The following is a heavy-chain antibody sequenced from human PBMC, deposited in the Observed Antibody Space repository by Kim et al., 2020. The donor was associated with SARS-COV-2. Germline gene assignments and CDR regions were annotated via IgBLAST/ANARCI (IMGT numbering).Heavy chain of an antibody. J-gene: IGHJ4*01. CDR2: IFYTGST. Sequence: SETLSLTCTVSGGSISSYYWSWIRQAPGKGLEWIGYIFYTGSTNYNPSLQSRVTISVDSSKNQFSLKLRSVTAADTAVYFCARVEGSGYDGRGDFDYWG. CDR1: GGSISSYY. V-gene: IGHV4-59*01. D-gene: IGHD3-22*01. CDR3: ARVEGSGYDGRGDFDY.